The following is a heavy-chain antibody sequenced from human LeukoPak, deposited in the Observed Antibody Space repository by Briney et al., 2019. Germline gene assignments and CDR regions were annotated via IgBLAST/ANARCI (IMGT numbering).Heavy chain of an antibody. V-gene: IGHV3-53*01. CDR2: LYSDGNT. CDR3: ARGVEPLAANTLAY. J-gene: IGHJ4*02. D-gene: IGHD1-14*01. Sequence: GSPRLSCAASGFTVITNDMTWVRQAPGRGLGWGSVLYSDGNTKYADSVQGRFTISRDNSKNTLYLEMNSLSPDDTAVYYCARGVEPLAANTLAYWGQGTLVTVSS. CDR1: GFTVITND.